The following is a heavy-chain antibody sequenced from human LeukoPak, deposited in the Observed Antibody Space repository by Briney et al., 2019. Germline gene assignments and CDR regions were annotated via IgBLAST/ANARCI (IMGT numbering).Heavy chain of an antibody. V-gene: IGHV1-18*01. CDR2: ISAYNGNT. CDR3: ARDSEYYYGSGSYYIEKYFDY. CDR1: GYTFTSYG. D-gene: IGHD3-10*01. J-gene: IGHJ4*02. Sequence: ASVKVSCKASGYTFTSYGISWVRQAPGQGLEWMGWISAYNGNTNYAKKLQGRVTMTTDTSTSTAYMELRSLISDDTAVYYCARDSEYYYGSGSYYIEKYFDYWGQGTLVTVSS.